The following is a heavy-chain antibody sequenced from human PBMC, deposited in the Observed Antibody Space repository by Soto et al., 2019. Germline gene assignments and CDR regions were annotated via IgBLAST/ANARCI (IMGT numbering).Heavy chain of an antibody. Sequence: PGGSLRLSCAASGFTFSSYAMHWVRQAPGKGLEWVAVISYDGSNKYYADSVKGRFTISRDNSKNTLYLQMNSLRAEDTAVYYCARDLSYSSSSGVDYYYGMDVWGKGTTVTVSS. J-gene: IGHJ6*04. CDR2: ISYDGSNK. CDR3: ARDLSYSSSSGVDYYYGMDV. D-gene: IGHD6-6*01. V-gene: IGHV3-30-3*01. CDR1: GFTFSSYA.